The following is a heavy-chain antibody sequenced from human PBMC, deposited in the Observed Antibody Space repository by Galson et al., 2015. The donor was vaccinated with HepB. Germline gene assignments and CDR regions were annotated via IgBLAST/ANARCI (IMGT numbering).Heavy chain of an antibody. CDR3: AKGLAAAGTTY. CDR1: GFTFSSYG. D-gene: IGHD6-13*01. V-gene: IGHV3-30*18. CDR2: ISYDGSNK. J-gene: IGHJ4*02. Sequence: SLRLSCAASGFTFSSYGMHWVRQAPGKGLEWVAVISYDGSNKYHADSVKGRFTISRDNSKNTLYLQMNSLRAEDTAVYYCAKGLAAAGTTYWGQGTLVTVSS.